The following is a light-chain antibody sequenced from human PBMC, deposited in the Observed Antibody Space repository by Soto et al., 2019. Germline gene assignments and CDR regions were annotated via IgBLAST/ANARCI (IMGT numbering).Light chain of an antibody. J-gene: IGLJ3*02. CDR1: ISNIGSNY. V-gene: IGLV1-47*01. CDR2: SNN. Sequence: QSVLTQPPSASGTPGQRVTISCSGSISNIGSNYVYWYQKLPGTAPKVLIYSNNQRPSGVPDRFSGSKSGTSASLAIRGLRSEDEADYYCAAWDASLSGVVFGGGTKLTVL. CDR3: AAWDASLSGVV.